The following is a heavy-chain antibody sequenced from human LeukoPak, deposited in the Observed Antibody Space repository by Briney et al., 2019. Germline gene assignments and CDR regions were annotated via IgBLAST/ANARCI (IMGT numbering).Heavy chain of an antibody. V-gene: IGHV3-21*04. D-gene: IGHD3-10*01. CDR1: GFTFSHYN. Sequence: GGSLRLSCAASGFTFSHYNMKWVRQAPGKGLEWVSSISTSSSYIYYADSVKGRFTISRDNAKNSLYLQMNSLKASDTAMYYCARGNGRFGDSTPSNGYYYYMDVWGKGTTVTISS. CDR3: ARGNGRFGDSTPSNGYYYYMDV. J-gene: IGHJ6*03. CDR2: ISTSSSYI.